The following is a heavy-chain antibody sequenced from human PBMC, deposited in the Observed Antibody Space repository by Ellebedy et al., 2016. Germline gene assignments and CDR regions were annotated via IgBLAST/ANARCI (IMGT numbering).Heavy chain of an antibody. J-gene: IGHJ3*02. CDR1: GGTFSSYA. V-gene: IGHV1-69*06. CDR3: ASNFWSGYNGNDAFDI. D-gene: IGHD3-3*01. Sequence: ASVKVSCKASGGTFSSYAISWVRQAPGQGLEWMGGIIPVFGTANYAQKFQGRVTITADKSTSTAYMELSSLRSEDTAVYYCASNFWSGYNGNDAFDIWGQGTMVTVSS. CDR2: IIPVFGTA.